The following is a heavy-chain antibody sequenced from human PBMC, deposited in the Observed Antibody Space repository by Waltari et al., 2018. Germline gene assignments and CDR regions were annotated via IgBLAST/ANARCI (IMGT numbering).Heavy chain of an antibody. V-gene: IGHV4-59*01. Sequence: QVQLQESGPGLVKPSEILSLTCTVSGGSISSYYWSWIRQPPGKGLEWIGYIYYSGSTNYNPSLKSRVTISVDTSKNQFSLKLSSVTAADTAVYYCARGGYSYGHYYYYGMDVWGQGTTVTVSS. J-gene: IGHJ6*02. CDR3: ARGGYSYGHYYYYGMDV. CDR1: GGSISSYY. CDR2: IYYSGST. D-gene: IGHD5-18*01.